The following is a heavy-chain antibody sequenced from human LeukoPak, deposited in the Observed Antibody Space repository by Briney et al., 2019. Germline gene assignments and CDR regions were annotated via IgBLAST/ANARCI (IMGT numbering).Heavy chain of an antibody. Sequence: SETLSLTCAVYGGSFSGYYWSWIRQPPGKGLEWIGEINHSGSTNYNPSLKSRVTISVDTSKNQFSLKLSSVTAADTAVYYCARVGYSSSWYGGLNWFDPWGQGTLVTVSS. CDR3: ARVGYSSSWYGGLNWFDP. J-gene: IGHJ5*02. V-gene: IGHV4-34*01. CDR2: INHSGST. CDR1: GGSFSGYY. D-gene: IGHD6-13*01.